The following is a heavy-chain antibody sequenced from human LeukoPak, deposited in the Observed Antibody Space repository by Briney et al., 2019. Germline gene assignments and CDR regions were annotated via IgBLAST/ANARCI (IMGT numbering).Heavy chain of an antibody. D-gene: IGHD3-16*01. CDR2: IYDSEST. CDR3: ASSTYDGRVDY. V-gene: IGHV4-59*01. CDR1: GVSISDYH. Sequence: SETLSLTCSVSGVSISDYHWIWIRQPPGKGLEWIGYIYDSESTNYNPSLKSRVIISVDTSENQLSLKVNSVTAADTAVYYCASSTYDGRVDYWGQGTLVTVSS. J-gene: IGHJ4*02.